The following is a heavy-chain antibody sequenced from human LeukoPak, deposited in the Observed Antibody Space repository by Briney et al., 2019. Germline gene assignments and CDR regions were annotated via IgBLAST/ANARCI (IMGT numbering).Heavy chain of an antibody. Sequence: SETLSLTCTVSGGSISSGDYYWSWIRQPPGKGLEWIGYIYYSGSTYYNPSLKSRVTISVDTSKNQFSLKLSSVTAADTAVYYCAREWITMIVVGAFDIWGQGTMVTVSS. D-gene: IGHD3-22*01. CDR1: GGSISSGDYY. CDR3: AREWITMIVVGAFDI. V-gene: IGHV4-30-4*08. J-gene: IGHJ3*02. CDR2: IYYSGST.